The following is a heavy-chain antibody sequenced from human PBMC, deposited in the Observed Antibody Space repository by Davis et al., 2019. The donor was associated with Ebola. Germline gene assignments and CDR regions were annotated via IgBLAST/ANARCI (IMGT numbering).Heavy chain of an antibody. D-gene: IGHD3-9*01. V-gene: IGHV3-21*01. CDR1: GFTFSSYS. Sequence: GESLKISCAASGFTFSSYSMNWVRQAPGKGLEWVSSISSSSSYIYYADSVKGRFTISRDNAKNSLYLQMNSLRAEDTAVYYCARSVILTGHDYWGQGTLVTVSS. CDR3: ARSVILTGHDY. J-gene: IGHJ4*02. CDR2: ISSSSSYI.